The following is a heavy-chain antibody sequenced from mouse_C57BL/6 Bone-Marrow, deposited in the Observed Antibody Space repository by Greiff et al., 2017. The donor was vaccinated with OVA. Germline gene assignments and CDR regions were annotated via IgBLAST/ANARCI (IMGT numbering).Heavy chain of an antibody. CDR1: GYTFTDYE. D-gene: IGHD1-1*01. J-gene: IGHJ1*03. CDR3: VYYGSSDWYFDV. V-gene: IGHV1-15*01. Sequence: QVQLQQSGAELVRPGASVTLSCKASGYTFTDYEMHWVKQTPVHGLEWIGAIDPETGGTAYNQKFKGKAILTADKSSSTAYMELRSLTSEDAAVYYCVYYGSSDWYFDVWGTGTTVTVSS. CDR2: IDPETGGT.